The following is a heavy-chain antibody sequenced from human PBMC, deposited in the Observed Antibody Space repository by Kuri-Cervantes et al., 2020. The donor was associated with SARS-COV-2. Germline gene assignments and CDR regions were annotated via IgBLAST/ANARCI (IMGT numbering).Heavy chain of an antibody. J-gene: IGHJ6*02. CDR2: INPNSGGT. V-gene: IGHV1-2*04. CDR1: GYTFTGYY. CDR3: ARDLGPYGLEAASYSSSGYYGMDV. Sequence: ASVKVSCKTSGYTFTGYYMHWVRQAPGQGLEWMGWINPNSGGTNYAQKFQGWVTMTRDTSISTAYMELSRLRSDDTAAYYCARDLGPYGLEAASYSSSGYYGMDVWGQGTTVTVSS. D-gene: IGHD6-6*01.